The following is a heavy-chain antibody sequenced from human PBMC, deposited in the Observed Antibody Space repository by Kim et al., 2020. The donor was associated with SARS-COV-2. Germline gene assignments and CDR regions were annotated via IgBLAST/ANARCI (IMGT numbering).Heavy chain of an antibody. J-gene: IGHJ5*02. D-gene: IGHD3-10*01. Sequence: SETLSLTCAVYGGSFSGYYWSWIRQPPGKGLEWIGEINHSGSTNYNPSLKSRVTISVDTSKNQFSLKLSSVTAADTAVYYCARGLLWFGDANWFDPWGQGTLVTVSS. V-gene: IGHV4-34*01. CDR1: GGSFSGYY. CDR2: INHSGST. CDR3: ARGLLWFGDANWFDP.